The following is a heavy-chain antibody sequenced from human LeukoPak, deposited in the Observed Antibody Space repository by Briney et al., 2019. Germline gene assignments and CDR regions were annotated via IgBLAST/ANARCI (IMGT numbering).Heavy chain of an antibody. CDR3: ARDRGSSWYVDY. D-gene: IGHD6-13*01. CDR2: INPSSGGT. V-gene: IGHV1-2*02. J-gene: IGHJ4*02. CDR1: GYSFTSYY. Sequence: GASVKVSCKTSGYSFTSYYIHWVRQAPGQGLEWMGWINPSSGGTEHAQKFQGRVTMTGDTSISTAYMELNRLRSDDTAVYYCARDRGSSWYVDYWGQGTLVTVSS.